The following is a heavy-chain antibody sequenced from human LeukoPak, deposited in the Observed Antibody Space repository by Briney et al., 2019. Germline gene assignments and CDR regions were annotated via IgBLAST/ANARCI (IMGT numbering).Heavy chain of an antibody. CDR3: AREFITMVRGVIMSAFDY. CDR1: GFTFSSYW. J-gene: IGHJ4*02. D-gene: IGHD3-10*01. V-gene: IGHV3-7*01. Sequence: PGGSLRLSCAASGFTFSSYWMSWVRQAPGKGLEWVANIKQDGSKKYYVDSVKGRFTISRDNAKNSLYLQMNSLRAEDTAVYYCAREFITMVRGVIMSAFDYWGQGTLVTVSS. CDR2: IKQDGSKK.